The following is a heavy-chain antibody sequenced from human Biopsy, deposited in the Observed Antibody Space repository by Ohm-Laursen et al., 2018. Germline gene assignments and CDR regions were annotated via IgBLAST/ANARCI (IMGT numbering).Heavy chain of an antibody. CDR3: AREGAFGDTDAYYGLDV. Sequence: AASVKVSCKASGYTFNTYDINWVRQAAGQGPEWTGWMNPNSGNTGFAQKFQGRITMTRSTSITTAYMELTNLRSEDTAVYYCAREGAFGDTDAYYGLDVWGLGTTVTVSS. CDR2: MNPNSGNT. V-gene: IGHV1-8*01. J-gene: IGHJ6*02. CDR1: GYTFNTYD. D-gene: IGHD3-16*01.